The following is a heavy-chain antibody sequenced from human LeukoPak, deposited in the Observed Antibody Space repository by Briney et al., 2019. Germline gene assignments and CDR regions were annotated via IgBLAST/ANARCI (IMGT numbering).Heavy chain of an antibody. CDR2: ISTSSTYI. CDR3: ARGAYQLPLGAFDI. CDR1: GFTFSSYS. J-gene: IGHJ3*02. Sequence: GGSLRLSCAASGFTFSSYSMNWVRQAPGKGLEWVSSISTSSTYIYYADSVKGRFTISRDNAKNSLYLQMNSLRAEDTAVYYCARGAYQLPLGAFDIWGQGTMVTVSS. V-gene: IGHV3-21*01. D-gene: IGHD2-2*01.